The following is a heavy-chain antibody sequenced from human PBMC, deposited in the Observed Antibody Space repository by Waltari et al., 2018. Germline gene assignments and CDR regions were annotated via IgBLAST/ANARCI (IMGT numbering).Heavy chain of an antibody. D-gene: IGHD1-1*01. Sequence: QVQLQESGPGLVKPSESLSLTCTVPGGYISSYYWSWLRQPPGKGLEWIGYIYYSGSTNYNPSLKSRVTISVDTSKNQFSLKLSSVTAADTAVYYCARNNVSGTYAFDIWGQGTMVTVSS. CDR3: ARNNVSGTYAFDI. V-gene: IGHV4-59*08. CDR2: IYYSGST. CDR1: GGYISSYY. J-gene: IGHJ3*02.